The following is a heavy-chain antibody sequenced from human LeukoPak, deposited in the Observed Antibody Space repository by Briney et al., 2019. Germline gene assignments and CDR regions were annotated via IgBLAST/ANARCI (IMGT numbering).Heavy chain of an antibody. J-gene: IGHJ4*02. D-gene: IGHD4-17*01. CDR2: ISSRSSYI. CDR1: GFTFSTYN. V-gene: IGHV3-21*01. Sequence: GGSLRLSCAVSGFTFSTYNMNWVRQAPGKGLEWVSSISSRSSYIYYADSLKGRFTISRDNAKNSLYLNIHSLRAEDTAVYYCARDRADPDYGDYVFAYWGQGTLVTVSS. CDR3: ARDRADPDYGDYVFAY.